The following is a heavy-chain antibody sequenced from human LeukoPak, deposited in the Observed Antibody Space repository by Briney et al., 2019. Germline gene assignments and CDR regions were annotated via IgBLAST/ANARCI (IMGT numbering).Heavy chain of an antibody. CDR2: IYPSGST. Sequence: SETLSLTCTVSGYSISSDYYWGWIRQPPGKGLEWIGSIYPSGSTYYNPSLKSRVTISVDVISVDTSKNKFSLKLSSVTAADTAVYCCARQDSSSWYDDRGWFDPWGQGTLVTVSS. CDR1: GYSISSDYY. D-gene: IGHD6-13*01. CDR3: ARQDSSSWYDDRGWFDP. V-gene: IGHV4-38-2*02. J-gene: IGHJ5*02.